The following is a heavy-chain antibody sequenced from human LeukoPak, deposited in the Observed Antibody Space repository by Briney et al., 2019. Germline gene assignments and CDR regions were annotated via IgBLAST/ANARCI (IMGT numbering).Heavy chain of an antibody. CDR1: GFTFNNYA. V-gene: IGHV3-64*01. CDR3: ASRERANWFDP. Sequence: TGGSLRLSCAASGFTFNNYAMHWVRQAPGKGLEYVSAISYNGGSTYYANSVKGRFTISRDNSKNTLYLQMGSLRAEDTAVYYCASRERANWFDPWGQGTLVTVSS. D-gene: IGHD1-1*01. CDR2: ISYNGGST. J-gene: IGHJ5*02.